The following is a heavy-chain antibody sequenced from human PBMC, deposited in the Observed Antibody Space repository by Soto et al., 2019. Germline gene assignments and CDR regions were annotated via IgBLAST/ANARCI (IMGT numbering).Heavy chain of an antibody. CDR1: GFTFDDYA. Sequence: EVQLVESGGGLVQPGRSLRLSCAASGFTFDDYAMHWVRQAPGKGLEWVSGISWNSGSIGYADSVKGRFTISRDNAKNSLYLQMNSLRAEDTALYYCAKATGPDYYYYYMDVWGKGTTVTVSS. CDR3: AKATGPDYYYYYMDV. J-gene: IGHJ6*03. CDR2: ISWNSGSI. V-gene: IGHV3-9*01.